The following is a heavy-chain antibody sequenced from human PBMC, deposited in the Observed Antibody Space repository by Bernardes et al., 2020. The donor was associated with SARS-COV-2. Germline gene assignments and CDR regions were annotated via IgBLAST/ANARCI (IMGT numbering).Heavy chain of an antibody. V-gene: IGHV4-34*01. J-gene: IGHJ5*02. CDR2: INHSGST. D-gene: IGHD5-18*01. CDR1: GGSFSGYY. CDR3: ARPGYSYGFHNWFDP. Sequence: SETLSLTCAVYGGSFSGYYWSWIRQPPGKGLEWIGEINHSGSTNYNPSLKSRVTISVDTSKNQFSLKLSSVTAADTAVYYCARPGYSYGFHNWFDPWGQGTLVTVSS.